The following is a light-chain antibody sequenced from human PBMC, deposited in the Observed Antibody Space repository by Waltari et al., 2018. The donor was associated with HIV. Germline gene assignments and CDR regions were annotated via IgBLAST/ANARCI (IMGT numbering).Light chain of an antibody. CDR2: RDN. Sequence: QSVLTQPPPASGAPGQRVTISCSGSSANIGNTVYWYQQLPGPAPKVLIYRDNQRPSGVPDRFSGSRSGTSASLDVSGLRSEDEANYICAAWDDILSGWVFGGGTKLTVL. CDR3: AAWDDILSGWV. CDR1: SANIGNT. J-gene: IGLJ3*02. V-gene: IGLV1-47*01.